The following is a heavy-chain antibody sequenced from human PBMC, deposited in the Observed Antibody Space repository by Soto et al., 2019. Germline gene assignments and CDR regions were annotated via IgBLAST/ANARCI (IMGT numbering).Heavy chain of an antibody. CDR3: ARDLYCSTRCAAENYYYYYDMDV. D-gene: IGHD2-2*01. V-gene: IGHV1-69*13. CDR2: IIPIFGTA. J-gene: IGHJ6*02. CDR1: GGTFSSYA. Sequence: SVKVSCKASGGTFSSYAISWVRQAPGQGLAWMGGIIPIFGTANYAQKFQGRVTITADESTSTAYMELSSQRSEDPAVYYCARDLYCSTRCAAENYYYYYDMDVWGQGTTVTVSS.